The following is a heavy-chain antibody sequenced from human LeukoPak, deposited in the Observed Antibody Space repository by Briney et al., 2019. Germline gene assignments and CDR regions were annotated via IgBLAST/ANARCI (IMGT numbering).Heavy chain of an antibody. J-gene: IGHJ4*02. CDR1: GVTFNIYS. Sequence: GGSLRLSCAPSGVTFNIYSMRWVRQAPGKGVECVSRITSSGDATFYVDSVKNRFTTSTDTTKNTLYLQTSRLRAEDTAVYYCAKDRPNYHESNGHYYRPNGDYWGQGTLVTVSS. CDR3: AKDRPNYHESNGHYYRPNGDY. CDR2: ITSSGDAT. D-gene: IGHD3-22*01. V-gene: IGHV3-23*01.